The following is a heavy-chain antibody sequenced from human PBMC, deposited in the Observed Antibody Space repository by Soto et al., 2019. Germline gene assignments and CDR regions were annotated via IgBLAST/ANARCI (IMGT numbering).Heavy chain of an antibody. V-gene: IGHV3-23*01. Sequence: QPGGSLRLSCAASGLTFSRYAMTWVRQSPGKGLEWVSAMSGGGETTYYADSVKGRFAISRDNSRNTLYLQMNSLRAEDTAAYYCAKWHTYYYDSRGFSGFDCWGRGTLVTVSS. D-gene: IGHD3-22*01. CDR1: GLTFSRYA. CDR3: AKWHTYYYDSRGFSGFDC. J-gene: IGHJ4*02. CDR2: MSGGGETT.